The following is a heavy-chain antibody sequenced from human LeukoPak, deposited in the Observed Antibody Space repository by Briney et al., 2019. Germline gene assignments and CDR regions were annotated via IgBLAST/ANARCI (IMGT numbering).Heavy chain of an antibody. Sequence: PSETLSLTCTVSGDSINNNNYYWGWIRQPPGEGLEWIGNIYYNGRTYYSPSLKSRGTISVDTSNNQFSLKLNSVTAADTAVYYCARGSSSWGEKPHGFDIWGQGTMVTVSS. J-gene: IGHJ3*02. CDR3: ARGSSSWGEKPHGFDI. D-gene: IGHD6-13*01. V-gene: IGHV4-39*01. CDR2: IYYNGRT. CDR1: GDSINNNNYY.